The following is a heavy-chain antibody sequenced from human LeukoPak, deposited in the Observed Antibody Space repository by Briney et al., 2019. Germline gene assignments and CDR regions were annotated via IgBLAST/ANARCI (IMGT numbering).Heavy chain of an antibody. CDR3: ARLSMVRGVIIGYYYYGMDV. D-gene: IGHD3-10*01. J-gene: IGHJ6*02. Sequence: GGSLRLSCAASGFTFSSYAMSWVHQAPGKGLEWVSSISSSSSYIYYADSVKGRFTISRDNAKNSLYLQMNSLRAEDTAVYYCARLSMVRGVIIGYYYYGMDVWGQGTTVTVSS. CDR2: ISSSSSYI. V-gene: IGHV3-21*01. CDR1: GFTFSSYA.